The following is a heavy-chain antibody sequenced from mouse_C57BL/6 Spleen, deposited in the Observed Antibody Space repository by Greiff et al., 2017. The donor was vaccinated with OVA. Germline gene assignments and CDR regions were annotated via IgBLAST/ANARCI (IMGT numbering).Heavy chain of an antibody. V-gene: IGHV5-4*01. Sequence: EVKLMESGGGLVKPGGSLKLSCAASGFTFSSYAMSWVRQTPEKRLEWVATISDGGSYTYYPDNVKGRFTISRDNAKNNLYLQMSHLKSEDTAMYYCAREYYGSSNWYFDVWGTGTTVTVSS. CDR1: GFTFSSYA. CDR2: ISDGGSYT. CDR3: AREYYGSSNWYFDV. J-gene: IGHJ1*03. D-gene: IGHD1-1*01.